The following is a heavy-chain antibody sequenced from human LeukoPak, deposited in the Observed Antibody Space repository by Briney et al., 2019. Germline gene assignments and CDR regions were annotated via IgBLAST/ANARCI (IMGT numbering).Heavy chain of an antibody. Sequence: PSETLSLTCTVSGGSVSSTSYYWGWIRQPPGKGLEWIGTIYYSGRTYYNPSLKSRVTISVDTSKNQFSLKLSSVTAADTAVYYCARGYGIVGATKEKKSLDYWGQGTLVTVSS. J-gene: IGHJ4*02. CDR1: GGSVSSTSYY. CDR2: IYYSGRT. D-gene: IGHD1-26*01. V-gene: IGHV4-39*07. CDR3: ARGYGIVGATKEKKSLDY.